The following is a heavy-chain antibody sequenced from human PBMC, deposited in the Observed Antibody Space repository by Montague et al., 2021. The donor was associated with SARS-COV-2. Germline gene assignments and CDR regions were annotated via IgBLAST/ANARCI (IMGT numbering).Heavy chain of an antibody. V-gene: IGHV4-34*01. CDR3: ARGSRQWLVRPPHYYYFDY. J-gene: IGHJ4*02. D-gene: IGHD6-19*01. CDR2: INHSGST. Sequence: SETLSLTCAVYGGSFSGYYWSWIRQPPGKGLEWIGEINHSGSTNYNPSLKSRVTISVDTSKNQFSLKLSSVTAADTAVYYCARGSRQWLVRPPHYYYFDYWSQGTLVTVSS. CDR1: GGSFSGYY.